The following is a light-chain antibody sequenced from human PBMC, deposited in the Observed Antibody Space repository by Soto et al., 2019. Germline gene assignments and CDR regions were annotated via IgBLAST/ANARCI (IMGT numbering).Light chain of an antibody. CDR1: QSVGNS. CDR2: DAS. J-gene: IGKJ5*01. Sequence: ETVLTQSPATLSLSPGERATLSCRASQSVGNSLAWYQQKPGQAPRLLIYDASNRATGIPARFSGGGSGTDFTLTIDNLEPEDFAIYYCQQRSNWPPITFGQGTRLEIK. V-gene: IGKV3-11*01. CDR3: QQRSNWPPIT.